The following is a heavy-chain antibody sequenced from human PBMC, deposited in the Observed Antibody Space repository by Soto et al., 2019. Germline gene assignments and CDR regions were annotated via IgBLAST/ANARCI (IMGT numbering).Heavy chain of an antibody. J-gene: IGHJ4*02. Sequence: SETLSLTCTVSGDSISNFYWSWIRQFPGKGLEWIGYIYNSGSTKYNPSLKSRVSISVDTSRNQFSLKLSSVTAADTAVYYCARSKFLWFGDLLTQGRDFDHWGQGTLVTVSS. CDR1: GDSISNFY. CDR3: ARSKFLWFGDLLTQGRDFDH. CDR2: IYNSGST. V-gene: IGHV4-59*01. D-gene: IGHD3-10*01.